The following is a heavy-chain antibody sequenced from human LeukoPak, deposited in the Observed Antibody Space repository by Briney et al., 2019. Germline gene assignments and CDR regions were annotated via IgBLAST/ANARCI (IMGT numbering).Heavy chain of an antibody. J-gene: IGHJ4*02. CDR2: INGDGSST. CDR1: GFTFSTYW. D-gene: IGHD1-26*01. CDR3: AGTRVGDY. V-gene: IGHV3-74*01. Sequence: GGSLRLSCAASGFTFSTYWMHWVRQAPGKGPVWVSRINGDGSSTSYGDSVKGRFTISRDNAKNTLYLQINSLRAEDTAVYYCAGTRVGDYWGQGTLATVSS.